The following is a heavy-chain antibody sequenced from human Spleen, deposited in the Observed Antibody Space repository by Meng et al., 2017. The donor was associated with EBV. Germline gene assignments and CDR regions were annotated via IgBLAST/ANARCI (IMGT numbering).Heavy chain of an antibody. CDR1: GFSLSTRGVG. Sequence: QITVEESGHTLVKPTQTLTLPCTFSGFSLSTRGVGVGWIRQPPGKALEWLAVIYWDDDKRYSPSLKSRLTITKDTSKNQVVLTMTNMDPVDAATYYCAHIIAARPFDYWGQGTLVTVSS. CDR3: AHIIAARPFDY. CDR2: IYWDDDK. V-gene: IGHV2-5*02. J-gene: IGHJ4*02. D-gene: IGHD6-6*01.